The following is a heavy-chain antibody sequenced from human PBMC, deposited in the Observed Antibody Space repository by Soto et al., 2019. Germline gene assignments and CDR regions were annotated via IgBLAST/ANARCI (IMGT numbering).Heavy chain of an antibody. D-gene: IGHD2-21*02. CDR1: GFTFSSSA. Sequence: PGGSLRLSCAASGFTFSSSAMSWVRQAPGKGLEWVSTIRGSGGSTYSADSVKGRFTISRDNFKNAVNLQMNSLRAEDTAVYYCARAGDYDSAFDYWGPGTLVTVSS. CDR3: ARAGDYDSAFDY. CDR2: IRGSGGST. V-gene: IGHV3-23*01. J-gene: IGHJ4*02.